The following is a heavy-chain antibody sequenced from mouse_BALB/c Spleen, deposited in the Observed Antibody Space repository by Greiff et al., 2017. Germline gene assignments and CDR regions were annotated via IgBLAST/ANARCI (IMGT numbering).Heavy chain of an antibody. CDR1: GYTFTSYW. CDR2: INPSNGRT. CDR3: AKEGITTVVAPNYFDY. Sequence: QVQLQQPGAELVKPGASVKLSCKASGYTFTSYWMHWVKQRPGQGLEWIGEINPSNGRTNYNEKFKSKATLTVDKSSSTAYMQLSSLTSEDSAVYYCAKEGITTVVAPNYFDYWGQGTTLTVSS. D-gene: IGHD1-1*01. V-gene: IGHV1S81*02. J-gene: IGHJ2*01.